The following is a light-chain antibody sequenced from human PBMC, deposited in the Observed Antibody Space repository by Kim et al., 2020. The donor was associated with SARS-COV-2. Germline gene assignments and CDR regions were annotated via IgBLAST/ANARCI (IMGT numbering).Light chain of an antibody. V-gene: IGKV1-33*01. CDR1: QDISNY. Sequence: DIQMTQSPSSLSASVGDRVTITCQASQDISNYLNWYQQRPEKAPKLLIYDASNLETGVPSRFSGSGSGTDFTFTISSLQPEDITTYYCQQYDNLPYTFGQGTKLAI. CDR3: QQYDNLPYT. J-gene: IGKJ2*01. CDR2: DAS.